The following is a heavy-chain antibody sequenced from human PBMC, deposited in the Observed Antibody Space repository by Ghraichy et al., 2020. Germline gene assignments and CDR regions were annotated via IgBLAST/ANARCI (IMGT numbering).Heavy chain of an antibody. J-gene: IGHJ4*02. V-gene: IGHV3-23*01. CDR1: GFTFSSYD. D-gene: IGHD6-19*01. CDR2: ISGSGGST. CDR3: AKVARSSGWYPIFDY. Sequence: GGSLRLSCAASGFTFSSYDMSWVRQAPGKGLEWVSAISGSGGSTYYADSVKGRFIISRDNSKNTLYLQMNSLRAEDTAVYYCAKVARSSGWYPIFDYWGQGTLVTVSS.